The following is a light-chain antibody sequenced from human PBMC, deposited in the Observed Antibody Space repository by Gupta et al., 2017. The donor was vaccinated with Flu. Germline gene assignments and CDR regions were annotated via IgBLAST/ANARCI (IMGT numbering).Light chain of an antibody. Sequence: SYVLTQPPSVSLAPGQTARIPCGGNNIGSKSVHWYQQKPGQAPVLIVYDDSDRPSGIPERFSGSKSGDTATLTISRVEDGDEADYYCQVWDSGSRIFGGGTKLTVL. CDR3: QVWDSGSRI. V-gene: IGLV3-21*02. CDR1: NIGSKS. J-gene: IGLJ2*01. CDR2: DDS.